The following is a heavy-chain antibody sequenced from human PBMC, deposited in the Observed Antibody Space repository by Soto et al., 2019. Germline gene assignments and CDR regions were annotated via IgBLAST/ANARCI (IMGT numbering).Heavy chain of an antibody. CDR1: GNSFTSSW. CDR2: IDPSDSYI. Sequence: XDSLQVYCKCSGNSFTSSWITWVLQMPGKGLEWMGHIDPSDSYINQSPSFQGHVTISTDKSISTVYLQWSSLAVSDTAMYYCPRRTSPSGLNFDLCGQRTLVTVSS. V-gene: IGHV5-10-1*01. J-gene: IGHJ4*02. CDR3: PRRTSPSGLNFDL. D-gene: IGHD6-6*01.